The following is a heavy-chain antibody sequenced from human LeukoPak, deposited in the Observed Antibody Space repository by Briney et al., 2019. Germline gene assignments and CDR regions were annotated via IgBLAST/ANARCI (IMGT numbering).Heavy chain of an antibody. J-gene: IGHJ4*02. CDR3: AKARAGDITAAFNY. D-gene: IGHD6-13*01. CDR2: ISGSGGST. CDR1: GFTFSTYV. V-gene: IGHV3-23*01. Sequence: GGSLRLSCAASGFTFSTYVMSWVRQAPGKGLEWVSGISGSGGSTYYADSVKGRFTISRDNSQNTLYLQMNSLRAEDTAVYYCAKARAGDITAAFNYWGQGTLVTVSS.